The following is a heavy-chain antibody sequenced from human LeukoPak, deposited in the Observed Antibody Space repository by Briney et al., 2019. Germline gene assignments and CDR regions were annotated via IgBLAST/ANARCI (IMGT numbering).Heavy chain of an antibody. CDR2: INPNSGGT. CDR3: ARDAGGRFLEWLFDY. J-gene: IGHJ4*02. V-gene: IGHV1-2*02. D-gene: IGHD3-3*01. CDR1: GYTFTSYG. Sequence: ASVKVFCKASGYTFTSYGISWVRQAPGQGLEWMGWINPNSGGTNYAQKFQGRVTMTRDTSISTAYMELSRLRSDDTAVYYCARDAGGRFLEWLFDYWGQGTLVTVSS.